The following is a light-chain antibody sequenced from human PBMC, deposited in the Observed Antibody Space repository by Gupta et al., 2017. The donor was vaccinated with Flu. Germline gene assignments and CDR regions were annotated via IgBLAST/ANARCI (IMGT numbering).Light chain of an antibody. V-gene: IGLV3-25*03. J-gene: IGLJ2*01. Sequence: GDTLSKQYTYWYQQKPGQAPVLVIKKDTERPSGIPERFSGSSSGTTVTLTISGVQAEDEADYHCQSADSTATYRIFGGGTKLTVL. CDR2: KDT. CDR3: QSADSTATYRI. CDR1: TLSKQY.